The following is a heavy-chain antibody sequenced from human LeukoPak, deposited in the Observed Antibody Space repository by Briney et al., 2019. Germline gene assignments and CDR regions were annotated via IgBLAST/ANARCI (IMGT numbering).Heavy chain of an antibody. D-gene: IGHD1-26*01. J-gene: IGHJ4*02. CDR2: ISGSGGST. CDR1: GFTFSSYA. V-gene: IGHV3-23*01. CDR3: ANGGGIVGNYYDY. Sequence: PGGSLRLSCAASGFTFSSYAMSWVRQAPGKGLEWVSAISGSGGSTYYADSVKGRFTISRDNSKNTLYLQMNSLRAEDTAVYYCANGGGIVGNYYDYWGQGTLVTVSS.